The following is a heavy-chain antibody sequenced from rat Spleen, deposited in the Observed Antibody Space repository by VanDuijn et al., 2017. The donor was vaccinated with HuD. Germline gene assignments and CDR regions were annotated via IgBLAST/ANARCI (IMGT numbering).Heavy chain of an antibody. Sequence: EVQLVESGGGLVQPGRSLKLSCVASGFTFNNYWMTWIRQAPGKGLEWVASITNTGCSPYYPDSVKGRFTISRDNAKSPLYRQMNSLRSEDTATYYCTRGVIRATRNYFDYWGQGVMVTVSSGKIHYCDYYVMDAWGQGASVTVSS. J-gene: IGHJ4*01. V-gene: IGHV5-31*01. CDR3: TRGVIRATRNYFDYWGQGVMVTVSSGKIHYCDYYVMDA. CDR2: ITNTGCSP. CDR1: GFTFNNYW. D-gene: IGHD4-4*01.